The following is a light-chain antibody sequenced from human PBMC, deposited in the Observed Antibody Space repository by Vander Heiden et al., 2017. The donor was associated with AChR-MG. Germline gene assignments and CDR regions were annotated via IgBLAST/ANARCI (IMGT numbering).Light chain of an antibody. V-gene: IGKV4-1*01. CDR2: WAS. J-gene: IGKJ2*01. CDR1: QSVLYSSNNKNY. CDR3: QQYYDNPYT. Sequence: DIVMTQSPDPLAVSLGERATINCKSSQSVLYSSNNKNYLAWYQQRPGQPPKLLIYWASTRESGVPDRFSGSGSGTDFTLTISSLQAEDVAVYHCQQYYDNPYTFGQGTKLEIK.